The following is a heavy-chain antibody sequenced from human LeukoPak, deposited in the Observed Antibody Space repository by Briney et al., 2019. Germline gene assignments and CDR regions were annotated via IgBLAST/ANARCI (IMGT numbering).Heavy chain of an antibody. V-gene: IGHV3-23*01. Sequence: GGSLRLSCAASGFTFSSYAMSWVRQAPGKGLEWVSAISGSGGSTYYADSVKGRFTISRDNSKNTAYLQMNSLKTEDTAVYYCTTGYDSSEYYFDYWGQGTLVTVSS. CDR1: GFTFSSYA. CDR3: TTGYDSSEYYFDY. D-gene: IGHD3-22*01. J-gene: IGHJ4*02. CDR2: ISGSGGST.